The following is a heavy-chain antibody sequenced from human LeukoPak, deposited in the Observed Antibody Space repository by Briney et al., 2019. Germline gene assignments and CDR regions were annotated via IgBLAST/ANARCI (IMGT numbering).Heavy chain of an antibody. CDR3: ASGDHLYYFDY. V-gene: IGHV3-66*01. CDR2: IYSGGGT. D-gene: IGHD3-10*01. CDR1: GFTVSSNY. J-gene: IGHJ4*02. Sequence: PGGSLRLSCSASGFTVSSNYMSWVRQAPGKGLEWVSVIYSGGGTYYADSVKGRFTISRDNSKNTLYLQMNSLRAEDTAVYYCASGDHLYYFDYWGQGTLVTVSS.